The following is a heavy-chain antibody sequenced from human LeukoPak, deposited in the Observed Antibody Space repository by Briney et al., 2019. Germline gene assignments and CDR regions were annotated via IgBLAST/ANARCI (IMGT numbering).Heavy chain of an antibody. V-gene: IGHV3-64*01. D-gene: IGHD6-19*01. CDR2: ISSNGGST. CDR1: GFNFSSYA. Sequence: GGSLRLSCAASGFNFSSYAMHWVRQPPGKGLEYISAISSNGGSTYYANSVKGRFTISRDNSKNTLYLQMGSLRAEDMAVYYCARVPSSGWYPLFDYWGQGTLVTVSS. CDR3: ARVPSSGWYPLFDY. J-gene: IGHJ4*02.